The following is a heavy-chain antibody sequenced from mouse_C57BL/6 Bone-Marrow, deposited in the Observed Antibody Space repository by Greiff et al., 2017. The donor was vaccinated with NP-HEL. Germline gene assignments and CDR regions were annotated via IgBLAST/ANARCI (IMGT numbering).Heavy chain of an antibody. CDR2: IYPRSGNT. V-gene: IGHV1-81*01. D-gene: IGHD4-1*01. CDR1: GYTFTSYG. J-gene: IGHJ3*01. CDR3: AKGNWGAY. Sequence: QVQLQQSGAELARPGASVKLSCKASGYTFTSYGISWVKQRTGQGLEWIGEIYPRSGNTYYNEKFKGKATLTADKSSSTAYMELRSLTSEDPAVYFCAKGNWGAYWGQGTLVTVSA.